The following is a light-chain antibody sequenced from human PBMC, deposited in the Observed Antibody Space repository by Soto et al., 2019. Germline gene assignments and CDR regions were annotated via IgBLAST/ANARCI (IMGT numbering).Light chain of an antibody. Sequence: EIVLTQSPATLSLSPGERATLSCRASQNVGSFLAWNQQKPGQAPRLLIYDASNRATGIPARFSGSGSGTDFTLTISSLEPEDFAVYYCQQRSNWLFTFGPGTKVDIK. CDR1: QNVGSF. V-gene: IGKV3-11*01. J-gene: IGKJ3*01. CDR3: QQRSNWLFT. CDR2: DAS.